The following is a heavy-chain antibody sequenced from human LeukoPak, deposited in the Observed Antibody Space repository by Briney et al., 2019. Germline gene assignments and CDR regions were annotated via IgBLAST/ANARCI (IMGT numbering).Heavy chain of an antibody. CDR3: AKDYYGSGRNSSPWFDP. CDR1: GFTFSSYD. CDR2: IRYDGSNK. J-gene: IGHJ5*02. Sequence: PGGSLRLSCAASGFTFSSYDMNWVRQAPGKGLEWVAFIRYDGSNKYYADSVKGRFTISRDNSKNTLYLQMNSLRAEDTAVYYCAKDYYGSGRNSSPWFDPWGQGTLVTVSS. V-gene: IGHV3-30*02. D-gene: IGHD3-10*01.